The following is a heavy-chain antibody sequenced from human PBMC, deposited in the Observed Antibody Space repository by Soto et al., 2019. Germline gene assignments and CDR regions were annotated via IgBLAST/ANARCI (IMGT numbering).Heavy chain of an antibody. Sequence: EVRLLESGGGLGQPGGSLRLSCAASGLTFRDYAMSWVRQAPGKGLEWVSTISGSLNSAFYADSVKGRFTISRDTSNNTLYLQMNSLRAEDTALYFFVKDTGLPVFGALIHALDILGQGTLVTVSS. CDR2: ISGSLNSA. V-gene: IGHV3-23*01. CDR3: VKDTGLPVFGALIHALDI. J-gene: IGHJ3*02. D-gene: IGHD3-3*01. CDR1: GLTFRDYA.